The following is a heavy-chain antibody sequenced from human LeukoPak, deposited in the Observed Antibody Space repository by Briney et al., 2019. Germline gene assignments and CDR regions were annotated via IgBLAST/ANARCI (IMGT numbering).Heavy chain of an antibody. V-gene: IGHV3-21*04. J-gene: IGHJ6*03. D-gene: IGHD1-7*01. CDR3: AKRRGLELLYYYYMDV. CDR1: GFTFNNYN. CDR2: IGDSSTYT. Sequence: GGSLRLSCAASGFTFNNYNMNWVRQAPGKGLEWVSSIGDSSTYTYYADSVKGRFTISRDNAKNSLYLQMNSLRAEDTAVYYCAKRRGLELLYYYYMDVWGKGTTVTVSS.